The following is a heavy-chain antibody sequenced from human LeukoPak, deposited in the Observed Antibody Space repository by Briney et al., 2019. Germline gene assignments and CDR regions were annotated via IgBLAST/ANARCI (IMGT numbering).Heavy chain of an antibody. CDR2: ISSSSNYI. CDR3: ARDPYDSSGYYPYYFDY. V-gene: IGHV3-21*01. Sequence: GGSLRLSCAASGFTFSSYSMNWVRQAPGKGLDWVSSISSSSNYIYYADSVKGRFTISRDNAKNSLYLQMNSLRAEDTAVYYCARDPYDSSGYYPYYFDYWGQGTLVTVSS. CDR1: GFTFSSYS. D-gene: IGHD3-22*01. J-gene: IGHJ4*02.